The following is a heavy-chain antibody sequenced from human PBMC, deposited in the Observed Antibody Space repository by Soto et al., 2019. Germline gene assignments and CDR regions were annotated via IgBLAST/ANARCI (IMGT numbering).Heavy chain of an antibody. CDR2: IIPLPGIA. J-gene: IGHJ4*02. D-gene: IGHD3-16*02. Sequence: QVQLVQSGAEVKKPGSSVTVSCTASGGTFSSYTISWVRQAPGHALEWMGRIIPLPGIANYAQKFQGRVTITAHKPTSTAYMELRRLRSDDTAVYYCARGGAFGGVIVSIAYLGQGTLVTVSA. CDR1: GGTFSSYT. V-gene: IGHV1-69*02. CDR3: ARGGAFGGVIVSIAY.